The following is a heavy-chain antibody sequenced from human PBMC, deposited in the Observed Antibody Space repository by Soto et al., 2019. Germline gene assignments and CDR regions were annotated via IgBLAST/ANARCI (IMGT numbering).Heavy chain of an antibody. J-gene: IGHJ5*01. V-gene: IGHV3-48*01. D-gene: IGHD3-16*02. CDR3: ARDRRYNGTCYSASDS. Sequence: GSLRLSGTASGFSFSTYNMDWVRQAPGKRPGGIASISTTNFTKYYAYTVKGRYTNSKDNDSNSLYLEMNSLRGEDTAVYYCARDRRYNGTCYSASDSWGQGTLVTVSS. CDR2: ISTTNFTK. CDR1: GFSFSTYN.